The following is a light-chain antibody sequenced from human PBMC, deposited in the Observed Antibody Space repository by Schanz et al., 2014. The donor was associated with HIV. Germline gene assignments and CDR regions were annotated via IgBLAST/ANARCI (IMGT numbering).Light chain of an antibody. J-gene: IGLJ1*01. CDR3: ATWDDSLSRYV. CDR2: TNN. Sequence: QSVVTQPPSASGTPGQRVTFSCFGSSSNIGNNYVYWYQHLPATAPKLLIYTNNQRPSGVPDRFSASKSGTSASLAISGLRSDDEADYYCATWDDSLSRYVFGTGTKLTVL. CDR1: SSNIGNNY. V-gene: IGLV1-47*01.